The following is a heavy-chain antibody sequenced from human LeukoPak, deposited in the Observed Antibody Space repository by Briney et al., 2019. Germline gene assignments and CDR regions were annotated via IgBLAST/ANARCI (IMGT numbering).Heavy chain of an antibody. J-gene: IGHJ4*02. CDR3: AATTPGYSYGLGY. Sequence: GASVKVSCKASGGTFSSYAISWVRQAPEQGLEWMGGIIPIFGTANYAQKFQGRVTITADKSTSTAYMELSSLRSEDTAVYYCAATTPGYSYGLGYWGQGTLVTVSS. CDR2: IIPIFGTA. CDR1: GGTFSSYA. V-gene: IGHV1-69*06. D-gene: IGHD5-18*01.